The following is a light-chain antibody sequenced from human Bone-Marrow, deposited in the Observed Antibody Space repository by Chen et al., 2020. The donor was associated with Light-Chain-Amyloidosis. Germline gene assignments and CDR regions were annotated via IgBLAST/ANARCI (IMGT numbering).Light chain of an antibody. CDR3: QSYDTTLSGSV. V-gene: IGLV1-40*01. CDR1: SSNIGAGYD. J-gene: IGLJ3*02. Sequence: QSVLTQPPAVSGAPGQRVTIPCTGASSNIGAGYDVHWYQQPPGTAPKLLIYGNDNRPSGVPDRFSASKSGTSASLAITGLQAEDEADYYCQSYDTTLSGSVFGGGTKLTVL. CDR2: GND.